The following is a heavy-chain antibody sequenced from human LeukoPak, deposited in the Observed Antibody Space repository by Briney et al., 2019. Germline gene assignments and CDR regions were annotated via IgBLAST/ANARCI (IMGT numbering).Heavy chain of an antibody. CDR1: GFTFSSYE. CDR2: ISSSSSTI. V-gene: IGHV3-48*02. Sequence: PGGSLRLSCAASGFTFSSYEMNWVRQAPGTGLEWISYISSSSSTIYYADSVKGRFTISRDNAKNSLYLQMNSLRDEDTAVYYCARGGSVYCSSTSCYTSDYWGQGTLVTVSS. CDR3: ARGGSVYCSSTSCYTSDY. J-gene: IGHJ4*02. D-gene: IGHD2-2*02.